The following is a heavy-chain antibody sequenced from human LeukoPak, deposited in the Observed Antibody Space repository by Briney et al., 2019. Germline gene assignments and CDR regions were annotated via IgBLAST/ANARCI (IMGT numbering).Heavy chain of an antibody. CDR3: ARGRATVTTHWVDP. CDR2: MNPNSGNT. V-gene: IGHV1-8*01. CDR1: GYPFSNYD. Sequence: ASVTVSCKASGYPFSNYDINWVRQATGRGLEWMGWMNPNSGNTDYAQKFQGRVTITRNTSISTAYMELSSLRSEDTAVYYCARGRATVTTHWVDPWGQGTLVTVSS. J-gene: IGHJ5*02. D-gene: IGHD4-11*01.